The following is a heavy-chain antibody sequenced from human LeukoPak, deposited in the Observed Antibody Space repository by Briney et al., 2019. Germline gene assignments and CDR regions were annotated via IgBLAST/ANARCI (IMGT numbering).Heavy chain of an antibody. V-gene: IGHV3-66*02. CDR1: GFTVSSNY. Sequence: GGSLRLSCAASGFTVSSNYMSWVRQAPGKGLEWVSVIYSGGSGGSTYYADSVKGRFTISRDNSKNTLYLRMNSLRAEDTAVYYCARDGGSGPAEYFQHWGQGTLVTVSS. CDR3: ARDGGSGPAEYFQH. D-gene: IGHD2-15*01. J-gene: IGHJ1*01. CDR2: IYSGGSGGST.